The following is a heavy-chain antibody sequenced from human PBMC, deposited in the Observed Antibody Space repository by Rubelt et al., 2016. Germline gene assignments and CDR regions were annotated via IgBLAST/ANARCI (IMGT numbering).Heavy chain of an antibody. CDR1: GGTFSSYG. CDR3: ARDRPGGIAVAGTNGFDY. J-gene: IGHJ4*02. CDR2: IIPIFGTA. D-gene: IGHD6-19*01. Sequence: QVQLVQSGAEVKKPGSSVKVSCKASGGTFSSYGISWVRQAPGQGLEWMGGIIPIFGTANYAQKFQGRVTITADKSTSTAYMELSSLRSEDTAVYYCARDRPGGIAVAGTNGFDYWGQGTLVTVSS. V-gene: IGHV1-69*06.